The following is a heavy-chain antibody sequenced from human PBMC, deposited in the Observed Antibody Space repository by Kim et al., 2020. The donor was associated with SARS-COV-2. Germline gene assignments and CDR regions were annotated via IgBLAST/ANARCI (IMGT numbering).Heavy chain of an antibody. CDR1: GFTFSTYA. D-gene: IGHD2-21*01. J-gene: IGHJ4*02. V-gene: IGHV3-23*01. Sequence: GGSLRLSCAGSGFTFSTYAMAWVRQAPGKGLEWVSAISGSGGATYYADSVRGRFTISRDNSRNTLYLQMNSLRAEDTAVYYCAKSSRTVESDNWGRGTLVTVSS. CDR3: AKSSRTVESDN. CDR2: ISGSGGAT.